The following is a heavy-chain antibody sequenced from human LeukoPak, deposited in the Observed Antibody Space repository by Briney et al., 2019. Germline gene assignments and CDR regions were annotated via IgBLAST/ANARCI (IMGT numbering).Heavy chain of an antibody. CDR3: AIAPTVRLPWFDP. CDR2: IYYTGGT. CDR1: GGSITSSSYY. V-gene: IGHV4-39*01. J-gene: IGHJ5*02. D-gene: IGHD4-17*01. Sequence: SETLSLTCSVSGGSITSSSYYWGWIRQPPEKGLEWIGCIYYTGGTNYSPSLKSRVTMSVDTFKNQFSLKLSSVTAADTAVYYCAIAPTVRLPWFDPWGHGTLVTVSS.